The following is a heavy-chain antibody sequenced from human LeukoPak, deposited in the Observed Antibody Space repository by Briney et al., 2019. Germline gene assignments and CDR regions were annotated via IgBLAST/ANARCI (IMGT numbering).Heavy chain of an antibody. CDR1: GLILSIYA. CDR2: ISDSGGST. Sequence: SGGSLRLSCAASGLILSIYAMSWVRQAPGKGLEWVSGISDSGGSTYYADSVKGRFTISRDNSKNTLYLQMNSLRAEDTAIYYCAKDEGYCTGGSCRDAFDIWGQGTMVTVSS. V-gene: IGHV3-23*01. J-gene: IGHJ3*02. CDR3: AKDEGYCTGGSCRDAFDI. D-gene: IGHD2-15*01.